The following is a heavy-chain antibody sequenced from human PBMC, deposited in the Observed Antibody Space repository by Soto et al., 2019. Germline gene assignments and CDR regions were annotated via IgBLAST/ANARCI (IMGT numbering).Heavy chain of an antibody. CDR2: IYYSGST. CDR1: GGSISSYY. V-gene: IGHV4-59*01. Sequence: SETLSLTCTVSGGSISSYYWSWIRQPPGKGLEWIGYIYYSGSTNYNPSLKSRVTISVDTSKNQFSLKLSSVTAADTAVYYCARAPKGYSSGWYFDYWGQGTLVTVSS. J-gene: IGHJ4*02. CDR3: ARAPKGYSSGWYFDY. D-gene: IGHD6-19*01.